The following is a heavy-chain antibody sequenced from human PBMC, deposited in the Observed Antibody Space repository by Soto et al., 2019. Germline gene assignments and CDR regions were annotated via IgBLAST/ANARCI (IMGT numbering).Heavy chain of an antibody. Sequence: GGSLRLSCAASEFSFDDYAMSWVRQAPGKGLEWVSFITYTGVSTYYADSVKGRFTISRDNSKDTLYLQMNSLRAEDTAIYYCAKASVWYPYFDSWGQGTLVTVSS. V-gene: IGHV3-23*01. CDR2: ITYTGVST. J-gene: IGHJ4*02. D-gene: IGHD6-13*01. CDR3: AKASVWYPYFDS. CDR1: EFSFDDYA.